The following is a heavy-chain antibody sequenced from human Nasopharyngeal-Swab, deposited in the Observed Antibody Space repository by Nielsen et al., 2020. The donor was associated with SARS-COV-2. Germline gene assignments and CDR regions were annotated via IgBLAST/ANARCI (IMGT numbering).Heavy chain of an antibody. D-gene: IGHD3-10*01. CDR1: GYTLTELS. V-gene: IGHV1-24*01. Sequence: ASVKVSCKVSGYTLTELSMHWVRQAPGKGLEWMGGFDPEDGETIYAQKFQGRITMTEDTSTDTAYMELSSLRSEDTAVYYCATGGIVTSNWFDPWGQGTLVTVSS. CDR2: FDPEDGET. CDR3: ATGGIVTSNWFDP. J-gene: IGHJ5*02.